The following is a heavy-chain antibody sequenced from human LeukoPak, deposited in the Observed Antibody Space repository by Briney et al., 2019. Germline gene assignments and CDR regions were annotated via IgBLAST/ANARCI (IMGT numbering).Heavy chain of an antibody. J-gene: IGHJ3*02. CDR1: GGTFSSYA. V-gene: IGHV1-69*13. CDR2: IIPIFGTA. D-gene: IGHD3-16*02. Sequence: ASVKVSCKASGGTFSSYAISWVRQAPGQGLEWMGGIIPIFGTANYAQKFQGRVTITADESTSTAYMELSSLISEDTAVYYCARGKKSLGELSLGAFDIWGQGTMVTVSS. CDR3: ARGKKSLGELSLGAFDI.